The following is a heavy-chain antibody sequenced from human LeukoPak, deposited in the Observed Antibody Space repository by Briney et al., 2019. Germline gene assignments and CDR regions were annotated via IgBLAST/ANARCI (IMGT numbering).Heavy chain of an antibody. J-gene: IGHJ6*02. V-gene: IGHV3-30*03. CDR1: GFTFSSYG. Sequence: PGGSLRLSCAASGFTFSSYGMHWVRQAPGKGLEWVAVISHDGSNKFYVDSVKGRFTISRDNSQNTLYLQMNRLRGEDTAVYYCARGGYYAMDVWGQGTTVTVSS. CDR3: ARGGYYAMDV. CDR2: ISHDGSNK.